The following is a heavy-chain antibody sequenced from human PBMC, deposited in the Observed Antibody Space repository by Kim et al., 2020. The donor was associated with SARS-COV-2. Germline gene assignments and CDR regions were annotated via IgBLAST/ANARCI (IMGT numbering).Heavy chain of an antibody. D-gene: IGHD1-26*01. CDR3: AKDMGWEGEKGAFDI. Sequence: DSVKGRFTISRDNSKNSLYLQMNSLRAEDTALYYCAKDMGWEGEKGAFDIWGQGTMVTVSS. J-gene: IGHJ3*02. V-gene: IGHV3-43D*03.